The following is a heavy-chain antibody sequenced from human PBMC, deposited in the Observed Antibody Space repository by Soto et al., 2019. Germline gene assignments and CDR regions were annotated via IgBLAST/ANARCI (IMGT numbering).Heavy chain of an antibody. CDR1: AYTFTSYY. Sequence: QVQLVQSGAEVKKPGASVRVSCKASAYTFTSYYVHWVRQAPGQGPEWMGMINPSRGGTDYAQKFQGRVTMTRDTSKTTVYMDLSSLRYEDTAIYYCTRSIITTAGTDDFDLWGQGTLVTVSS. D-gene: IGHD1-1*01. J-gene: IGHJ3*01. CDR3: TRSIITTAGTDDFDL. V-gene: IGHV1-46*03. CDR2: INPSRGGT.